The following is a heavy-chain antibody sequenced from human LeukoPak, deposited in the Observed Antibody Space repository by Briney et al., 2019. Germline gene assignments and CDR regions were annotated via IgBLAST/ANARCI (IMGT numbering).Heavy chain of an antibody. D-gene: IGHD2-8*01. J-gene: IGHJ4*02. V-gene: IGHV3-20*04. CDR2: INRNGGST. CDR3: ARVFRNGPFDC. Sequence: PGGSLRLSCEASGFTFDDYGMSWVRQPPGKGLEWVSGINRNGGSTDYADSVKGRFTISRDNAKNSHFLQMNSLRVEDTALYYCARVFRNGPFDCWGQGTLVAVSS. CDR1: GFTFDDYG.